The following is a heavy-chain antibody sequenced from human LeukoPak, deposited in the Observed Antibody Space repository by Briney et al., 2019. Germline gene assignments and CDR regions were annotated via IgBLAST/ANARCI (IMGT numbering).Heavy chain of an antibody. CDR1: GFTFSSYA. CDR2: ISGSGGST. J-gene: IGHJ4*02. D-gene: IGHD2-15*01. Sequence: GGSLRLSCAASGFTFSSYAMSWVRQAPGKGLEWVSAISGSGGSTYYADSVKGRFTISRQDSNNALHLQLNSLRAEDTAIYYCARDCCSGGGPLDIWGQGTLVTVSS. V-gene: IGHV3-23*01. CDR3: ARDCCSGGGPLDI.